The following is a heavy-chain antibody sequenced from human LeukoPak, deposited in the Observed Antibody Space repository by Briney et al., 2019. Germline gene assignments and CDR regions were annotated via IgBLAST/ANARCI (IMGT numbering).Heavy chain of an antibody. CDR3: SRSLDY. CDR2: VNQDGSTQ. J-gene: IGHJ4*02. CDR1: GFPFSGYW. Sequence: GGSLRLSCAASGFPFSGYWMDWVRQAPGKGMEWVANVNQDGSTQYYAASVKGRFTISRDNAKSSLYLQMNILRAEDTAVYYCSRSLDYLGQGALVTVSS. V-gene: IGHV3-7*01.